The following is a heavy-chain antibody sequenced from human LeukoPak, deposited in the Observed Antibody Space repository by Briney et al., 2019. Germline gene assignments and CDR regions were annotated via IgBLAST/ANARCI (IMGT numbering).Heavy chain of an antibody. J-gene: IGHJ6*02. Sequence: GSLRLSCAASGFTFSSYGMHRVRQAPGKGLEWVAVIWYDGSNKYYADSVKGRFTISRDNSKNTLYLQMNSLRAEDTAVYYCARARYYDFWSGYYTFYYYCGMDVWGQGTTVTVSS. V-gene: IGHV3-33*01. CDR3: ARARYYDFWSGYYTFYYYCGMDV. D-gene: IGHD3-3*01. CDR2: IWYDGSNK. CDR1: GFTFSSYG.